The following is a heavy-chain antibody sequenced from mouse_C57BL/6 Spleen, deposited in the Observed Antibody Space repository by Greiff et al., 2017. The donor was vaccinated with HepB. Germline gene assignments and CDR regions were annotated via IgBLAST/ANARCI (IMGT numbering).Heavy chain of an antibody. CDR3: AKNWDYGSSYAMDY. CDR2: IWRGGST. V-gene: IGHV2-5*01. CDR1: GFSLTSYG. J-gene: IGHJ4*01. D-gene: IGHD1-1*01. Sequence: VKLVESGPGLVQPSQSLSITCTVSGFSLTSYGVHWVRQSPGKGLEWLGVIWRGGSTDYNAAFMSRLSITKDNSKSQVFFKMNSLQADDTAIYYCAKNWDYGSSYAMDYWGQGTSVTVSS.